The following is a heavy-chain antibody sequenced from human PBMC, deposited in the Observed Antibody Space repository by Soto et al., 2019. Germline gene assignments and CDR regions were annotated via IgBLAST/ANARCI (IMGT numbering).Heavy chain of an antibody. CDR2: IIPIFRTP. V-gene: IGHV1-69*01. D-gene: IGHD2-15*01. CDR1: GVTFSSFA. Sequence: QVQLVQSGAEVKQPGSSVKVSCQASGVTFSSFAISWVRQAPGQGLEWMGGIIPIFRTPNYAQNFQGRVTITADDSTSSVYTELSRLRSEDTAVYYCARSTGSGFRPGTHSCDWFDPWGQGTLVTVSS. CDR3: ARSTGSGFRPGTHSCDWFDP. J-gene: IGHJ5*02.